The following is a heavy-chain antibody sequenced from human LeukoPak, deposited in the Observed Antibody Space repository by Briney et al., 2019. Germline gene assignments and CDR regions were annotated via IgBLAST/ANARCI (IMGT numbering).Heavy chain of an antibody. CDR2: IKQDGTEK. J-gene: IGHJ3*02. D-gene: IGHD2-15*01. Sequence: GGSLRLSCAASGFSFTTYWMSWVRQAPGKGLEWVANIKQDGTEKYYVDSVKGRFTISRDNAKNSLYLQMNSLRAEDTAVYYCARSRYCSGGSCSDAFDIWGQGTMVTVSS. CDR1: GFSFTTYW. V-gene: IGHV3-7*01. CDR3: ARSRYCSGGSCSDAFDI.